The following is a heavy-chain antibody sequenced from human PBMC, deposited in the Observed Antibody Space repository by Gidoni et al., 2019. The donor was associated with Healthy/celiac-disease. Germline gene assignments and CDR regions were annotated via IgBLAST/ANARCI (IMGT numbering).Heavy chain of an antibody. J-gene: IGHJ3*02. Sequence: EVQLVESGGGLVQPGGSLRLSCAASGFTFSSYWMSWVRQAPGKGLEWVANIKQDGSEKYYVDSVKGRFTISRDNAKNSLYLQMNSLRAEDTAVYYCARGAHYYDSSGPNYAFDIWGQGTMVTVSS. CDR3: ARGAHYYDSSGPNYAFDI. CDR1: GFTFSSYW. D-gene: IGHD3-22*01. V-gene: IGHV3-7*03. CDR2: IKQDGSEK.